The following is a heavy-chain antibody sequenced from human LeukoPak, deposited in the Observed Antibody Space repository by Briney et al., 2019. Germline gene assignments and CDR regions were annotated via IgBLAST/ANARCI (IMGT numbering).Heavy chain of an antibody. V-gene: IGHV4-38-2*02. D-gene: IGHD7-27*01. CDR2: VYRSGTT. CDR3: ARENWVFDY. Sequence: PSESLSLTCVVSGYSISSGYHWGWIRQPPGKGLEWIGSVYRSGTTYYDPSLKSRVTISVDTSKNQISLKVRSVTAADTAMYYCARENWVFDYWGQGILVTVSS. CDR1: GYSISSGYH. J-gene: IGHJ4*02.